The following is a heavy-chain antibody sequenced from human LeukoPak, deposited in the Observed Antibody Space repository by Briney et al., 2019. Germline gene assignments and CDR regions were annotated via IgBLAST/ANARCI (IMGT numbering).Heavy chain of an antibody. Sequence: GGSLRLSCAASGLTFSSYGMHWVRQAPAKGLEGVAVIWYDGSNKYYADSVKGRFTISRDNSKNTLYVQMNSLRAEDTAVYYCAKDRRYEGVPFDPWGQGTLVTVSS. D-gene: IGHD1-14*01. J-gene: IGHJ5*02. V-gene: IGHV3-33*06. CDR3: AKDRRYEGVPFDP. CDR1: GLTFSSYG. CDR2: IWYDGSNK.